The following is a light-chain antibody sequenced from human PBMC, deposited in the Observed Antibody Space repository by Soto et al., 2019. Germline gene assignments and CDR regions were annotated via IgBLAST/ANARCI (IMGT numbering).Light chain of an antibody. J-gene: IGKJ5*01. CDR1: QNVANY. CDR3: QQFDDSVT. Sequence: EIVLTQSPATLSLSPGERATLSCRASQNVANYLDWYQQKPGQAPRLLIYESSNRATGIAARFSGSGSGTDFTLTISSLEPEDSAVYYCQQFDDSVTFGQGTRLEIK. V-gene: IGKV3-11*01. CDR2: ESS.